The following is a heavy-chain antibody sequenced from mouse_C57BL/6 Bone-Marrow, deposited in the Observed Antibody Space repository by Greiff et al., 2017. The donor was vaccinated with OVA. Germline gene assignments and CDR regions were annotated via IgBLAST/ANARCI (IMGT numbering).Heavy chain of an antibody. V-gene: IGHV1-18*01. J-gene: IGHJ1*03. CDR1: GYTFTDYN. CDR3: ARENGYYGSSYWYFDV. CDR2: INPNNGGT. D-gene: IGHD1-1*01. Sequence: VQLQQSGPELVKPGASVKIPCKASGYTFTDYNMDWVKQSHGKSLEWIGDINPNNGGTIYNQKFKGKATLTVDKSSSTAYMELRSLTSEDTAVYYCARENGYYGSSYWYFDVWGTGTTVTVSS.